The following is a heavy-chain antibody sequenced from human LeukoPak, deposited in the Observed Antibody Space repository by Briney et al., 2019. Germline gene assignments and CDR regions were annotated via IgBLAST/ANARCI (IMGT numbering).Heavy chain of an antibody. CDR1: GGSISSGSYY. D-gene: IGHD2-8*01. Sequence: PSETLSLTCTVSGGSISSGSYYWSWIRQPAGKGLEWIGRIYTSGSTNYNPSLKSRVTISVDTSKNQFSLKLSSVTAADTAVYYCARVSRGPRVFWFDPWGQGTLVTVSS. V-gene: IGHV4-61*02. CDR3: ARVSRGPRVFWFDP. CDR2: IYTSGST. J-gene: IGHJ5*02.